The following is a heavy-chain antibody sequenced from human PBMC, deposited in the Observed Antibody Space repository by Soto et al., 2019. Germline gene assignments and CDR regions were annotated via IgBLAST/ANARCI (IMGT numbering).Heavy chain of an antibody. CDR1: GDTFTDYY. J-gene: IGHJ4*02. CDR2: VNPSGGHT. V-gene: IGHV1-46*01. Sequence: QVQLMQSGAEVKKPGASVKVSCKASGDTFTDYYIHWVRQAPGQGLEWMGTVNPSGGHTTYAQHFLGRVTMTRDTSTSTPYMELTSLTSDDTAIYYCARGGHVVVVTAAVDDWGQGTLVTVSS. D-gene: IGHD2-21*02. CDR3: ARGGHVVVVTAAVDD.